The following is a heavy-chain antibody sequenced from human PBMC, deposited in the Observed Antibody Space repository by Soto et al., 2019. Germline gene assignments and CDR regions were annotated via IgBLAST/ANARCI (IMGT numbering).Heavy chain of an antibody. CDR3: ARDYDFWSGYFRTYDP. CDR1: GGSISSSSYY. J-gene: IGHJ5*02. Sequence: PSETLSLTCTVSGGSISSSSYYWGWIRQPPGKGLEWIGNIYYTGSTYYNPSLKSRVTISVDTSKNQFSLKLSSVTGADTAVYYCARDYDFWSGYFRTYDPWGQGTLVTVS. V-gene: IGHV4-39*02. D-gene: IGHD3-3*01. CDR2: IYYTGST.